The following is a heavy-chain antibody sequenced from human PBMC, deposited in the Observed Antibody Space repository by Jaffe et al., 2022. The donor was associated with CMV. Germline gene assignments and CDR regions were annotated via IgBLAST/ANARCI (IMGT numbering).Heavy chain of an antibody. CDR1: GGSFSGYY. J-gene: IGHJ4*02. CDR3: ARGKPEQRTHFDY. CDR2: INHSGST. V-gene: IGHV4-34*01. Sequence: QVQLQQWGAGLLKPSETLSLTCAVYGGSFSGYYWSWIRQPPGKGLEWIGEINHSGSTNYNPSLKSRVTISVDTSKNQFSLKLSSVTAADTAVYYCARGKPEQRTHFDYWGQGTLVTVSS. D-gene: IGHD6-25*01.